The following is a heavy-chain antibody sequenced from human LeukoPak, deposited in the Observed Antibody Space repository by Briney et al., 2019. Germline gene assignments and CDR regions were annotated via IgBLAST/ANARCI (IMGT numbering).Heavy chain of an antibody. Sequence: ASVKVSCKASGYTFTGYYMHWVRQAPGQGLEWMGWINPNSGGTNYAQKFQGRVTMTRDTSISPAYMELSRLRSDDTAVYYCARDFGGGIVVVPAAIYNYWGQGTLVTVSS. V-gene: IGHV1-2*02. D-gene: IGHD2-2*01. CDR2: INPNSGGT. J-gene: IGHJ4*02. CDR3: ARDFGGGIVVVPAAIYNY. CDR1: GYTFTGYY.